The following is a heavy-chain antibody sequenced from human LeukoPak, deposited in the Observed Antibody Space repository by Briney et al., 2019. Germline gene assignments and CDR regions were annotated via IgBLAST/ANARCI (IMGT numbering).Heavy chain of an antibody. CDR1: GFTFSNSA. D-gene: IGHD3-22*01. Sequence: GGSLRLSCAASGFTFSNSAMNWVRQAPGKGLEWVSSISGSGGSTYYADSVKGRFTISRDNSKNTLYLQMNSLRAEDTAVYYCAKRGYYYDSSGYYSRTYFDYWGQGTLVIVSS. J-gene: IGHJ4*02. CDR2: ISGSGGST. V-gene: IGHV3-23*01. CDR3: AKRGYYYDSSGYYSRTYFDY.